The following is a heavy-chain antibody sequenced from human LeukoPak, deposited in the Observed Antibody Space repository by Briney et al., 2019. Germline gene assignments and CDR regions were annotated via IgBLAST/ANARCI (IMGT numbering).Heavy chain of an antibody. Sequence: SETLSLTCTVSGGSISSSSYYWRWIRQPPGKGLEWIGSIYYSGSTYYNPSLKSRVTISVDTSKNQFSLKLSSVTAADTAVYYCARHYYDFWSGYPNNWFDPWGQGTLVTVSS. D-gene: IGHD3-3*01. J-gene: IGHJ5*02. CDR2: IYYSGST. CDR1: GGSISSSSYY. V-gene: IGHV4-39*01. CDR3: ARHYYDFWSGYPNNWFDP.